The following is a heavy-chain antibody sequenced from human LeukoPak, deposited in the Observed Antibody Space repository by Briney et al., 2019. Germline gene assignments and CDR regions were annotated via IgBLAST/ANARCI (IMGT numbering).Heavy chain of an antibody. J-gene: IGHJ6*03. CDR3: AREVGSWSYLPNYYYYYMDV. CDR2: IYYSGST. V-gene: IGHV4-39*07. Sequence: SETLSLTCTVSGGSISSSSYYWGWIRQPPGKGLEWIGSIYYSGSTYYNPSLKSRVTISVDTSKNQFSLKLSSVTAADTAVYYCAREVGSWSYLPNYYYYYMDVWGKGTTVTISS. D-gene: IGHD3-10*01. CDR1: GGSISSSSYY.